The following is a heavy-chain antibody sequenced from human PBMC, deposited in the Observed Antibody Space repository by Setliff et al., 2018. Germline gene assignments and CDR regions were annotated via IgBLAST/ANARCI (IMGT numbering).Heavy chain of an antibody. CDR2: LHTSGST. V-gene: IGHV4-61*02. Sequence: SETLSLTCAVSGGSISSGSYYWSWIRQPAGKGLEWVGRLHTSGSTNYNPSLNGRVAMSFDTSKNQFSLRLSSVTAADTAVYYCTRDVVDEFGTGYETTNFFDPWGLGTLVTVSS. D-gene: IGHD3-3*01. CDR3: TRDVVDEFGTGYETTNFFDP. J-gene: IGHJ5*02. CDR1: GGSISSGSYY.